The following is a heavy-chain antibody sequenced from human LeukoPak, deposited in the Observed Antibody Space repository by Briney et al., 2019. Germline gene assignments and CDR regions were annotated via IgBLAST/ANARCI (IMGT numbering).Heavy chain of an antibody. D-gene: IGHD2-8*01. CDR2: IYPGDSDT. J-gene: IGHJ4*02. V-gene: IGHV5-51*01. CDR1: GYSFSTYW. CDR3: ARLSACTNGVCYQFDY. Sequence: GESLKISCKGSGYSFSTYWIGWVRQMPGKGLEWMGIIYPGDSDTRYSPSFQGQVTISADKSISTAYLQWSSLKASDTAMYYCARLSACTNGVCYQFDYWGQGTLVTVSS.